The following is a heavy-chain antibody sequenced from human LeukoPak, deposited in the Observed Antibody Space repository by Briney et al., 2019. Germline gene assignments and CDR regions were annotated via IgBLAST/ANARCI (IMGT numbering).Heavy chain of an antibody. D-gene: IGHD2-15*01. Sequence: GGSLRLSCAASGFSFSTIYMSWVRQTPGQGLEWVANINVDGTAEYYVDSVKGRFTISRDNAKNSLYLQMNSLRAEDTAVYYCARGSEKSYDYWGQGTLVTVSS. V-gene: IGHV3-7*03. CDR1: GFSFSTIY. CDR2: INVDGTAE. J-gene: IGHJ4*02. CDR3: ARGSEKSYDY.